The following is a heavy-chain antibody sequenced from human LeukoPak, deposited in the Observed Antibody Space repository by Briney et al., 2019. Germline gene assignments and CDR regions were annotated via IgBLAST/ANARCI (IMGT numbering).Heavy chain of an antibody. D-gene: IGHD1-1*01. J-gene: IGHJ4*02. CDR3: VRDETLWTLDW. CDR1: GFTFSGHW. Sequence: GGSLRLSCTASGFTFSGHWIHWVRQAPGMGLVWVSRINERGTDSMYAESVKGRFTISRDNAKNTVYLQMNSLRAEDTALYYCVRDETLWTLDWWGQGTLVTVSS. V-gene: IGHV3-74*03. CDR2: INERGTDS.